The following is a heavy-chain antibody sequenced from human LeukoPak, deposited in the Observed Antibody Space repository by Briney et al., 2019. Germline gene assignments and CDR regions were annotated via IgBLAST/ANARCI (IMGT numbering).Heavy chain of an antibody. CDR1: GYSISSGYY. Sequence: SETLSLTCAVSGYSISSGYYWGWIRQPPGKGLARIGGMYHSGRTYYQPSLKSRVTISVETSENQFSLKLSSVTASDSAVYYWARRRIAAADLWGQGTLVTGSS. CDR2: MYHSGRT. V-gene: IGHV4-38-2*01. D-gene: IGHD6-13*01. CDR3: ARRRIAAADL. J-gene: IGHJ5*02.